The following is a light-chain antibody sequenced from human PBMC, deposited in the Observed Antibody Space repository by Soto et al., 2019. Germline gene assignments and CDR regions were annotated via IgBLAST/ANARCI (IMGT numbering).Light chain of an antibody. J-gene: IGKJ1*01. Sequence: DIQMTQSPSSLSASVGDRVTISCRASLSIRKYVSWYQQKPGTAPKLLIRAASTLQSGVPSRFSGSGSGTDFTLTISSLQIEDFATYFCQQTDSTPQTFGQGTNVEI. CDR2: AAS. CDR3: QQTDSTPQT. V-gene: IGKV1-39*01. CDR1: LSIRKY.